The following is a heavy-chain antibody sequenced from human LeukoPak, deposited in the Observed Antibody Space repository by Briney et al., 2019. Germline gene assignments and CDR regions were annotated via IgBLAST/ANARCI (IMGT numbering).Heavy chain of an antibody. Sequence: SETLSLTCTVSGGSISSYYWSWIRQPPGKGLEWIGYIYYSGSTNYNPSLKSRDTISVDTSKNQFSLKLSSVTAADTAVYYCAREWSIRGVNSYGMDVWGKGTTVTVSS. CDR2: IYYSGST. V-gene: IGHV4-59*01. J-gene: IGHJ6*04. CDR1: GGSISSYY. D-gene: IGHD3-10*01. CDR3: AREWSIRGVNSYGMDV.